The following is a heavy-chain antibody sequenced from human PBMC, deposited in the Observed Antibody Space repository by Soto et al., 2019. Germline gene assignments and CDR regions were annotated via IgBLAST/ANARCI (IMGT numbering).Heavy chain of an antibody. Sequence: GGSLRLSCSASGFTFSSYAMHWVRQAPGKGLEYVSAISSNGGSTYYAGSVKGRFTISRDNSKNTLYLQMSSLRAEDTAVYYCVKDSGYCSSTSCQYYFDYWGQGTLVTVSS. CDR2: ISSNGGST. CDR1: GFTFSSYA. CDR3: VKDSGYCSSTSCQYYFDY. V-gene: IGHV3-64D*06. J-gene: IGHJ4*02. D-gene: IGHD2-2*01.